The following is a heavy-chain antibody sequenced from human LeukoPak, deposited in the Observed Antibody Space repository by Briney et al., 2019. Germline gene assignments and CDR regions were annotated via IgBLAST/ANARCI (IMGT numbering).Heavy chain of an antibody. D-gene: IGHD4-23*01. CDR3: ARLRNVGGNPHPFNV. CDR2: ITSTGRYI. Sequence: GSLRLSCAASGFNFIDYTTNWVRQAPGKGLEWVSSITSTGRYIFYADSLKGRFTISRDNAKKSLYLQMNSLRAEDTAVYYCARLRNVGGNPHPFNVWGQGTTVTVSS. J-gene: IGHJ3*01. CDR1: GFNFIDYT. V-gene: IGHV3-21*01.